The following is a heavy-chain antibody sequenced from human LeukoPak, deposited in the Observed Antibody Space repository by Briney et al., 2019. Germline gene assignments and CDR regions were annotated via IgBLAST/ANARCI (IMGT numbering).Heavy chain of an antibody. J-gene: IGHJ6*02. D-gene: IGHD3-22*01. V-gene: IGHV4-59*01. CDR2: IYYSGTT. Sequence: SETLSLTCTVSGGSISRYYWSWIRQPPGKELKWIGYIYYSGTTNYNPSLTSRVTISVDTYKNQFSLKLSSVTAADTAVYYCARVAKGYYDSSGYALPSYYYGMDVWGQGTTVTVSS. CDR3: ARVAKGYYDSSGYALPSYYYGMDV. CDR1: GGSISRYY.